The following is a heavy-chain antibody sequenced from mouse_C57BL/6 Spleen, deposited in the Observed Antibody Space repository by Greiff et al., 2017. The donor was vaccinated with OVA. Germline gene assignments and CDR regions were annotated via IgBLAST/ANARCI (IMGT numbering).Heavy chain of an antibody. CDR1: GFTFSDHG. D-gene: IGHD2-1*01. CDR2: ISSGSSTI. J-gene: IGHJ4*01. Sequence: EVQLVESGGGLVKPGGSLKLSCAASGFTFSDHGMHWVRQAPEKGLEWVAYISSGSSTIYYADTVKGRFTISRDNAKNTLFLQMTSLRSEDTAMYYCAREHGNFFYYAMDYWGQGTSVTVSS. V-gene: IGHV5-17*01. CDR3: AREHGNFFYYAMDY.